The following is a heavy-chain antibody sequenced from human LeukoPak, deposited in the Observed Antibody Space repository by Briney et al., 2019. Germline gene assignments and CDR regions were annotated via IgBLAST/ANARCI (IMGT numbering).Heavy chain of an antibody. D-gene: IGHD4-17*01. CDR2: ISYDGSNK. CDR1: GFTFSNYG. J-gene: IGHJ4*02. Sequence: PGRSLRLSCAASGFTFSNYGMHWVRQAPGKGLEWVAIISYDGSNKYYADSVKGRFTISRDNSKNTLYLQMNSLRAEDTAVYYCAKDGYGDHTVDYWGQGILVTVSS. V-gene: IGHV3-30*18. CDR3: AKDGYGDHTVDY.